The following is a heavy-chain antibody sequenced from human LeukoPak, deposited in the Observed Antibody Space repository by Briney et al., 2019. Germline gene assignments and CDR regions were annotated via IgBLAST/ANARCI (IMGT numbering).Heavy chain of an antibody. D-gene: IGHD4-17*01. CDR2: ISAYNANT. J-gene: IGHJ4*02. CDR1: GYTFTSYG. Sequence: GASVKASCKASGYTFTSYGLSWVRQAPGQGFEWMGWISAYNANTNYAQKLQGRVTMTTDTSTNTAYMELRSLRSDDTAVYYCVRDRYGDAGIDYWGQGTLVTVSS. CDR3: VRDRYGDAGIDY. V-gene: IGHV1-18*01.